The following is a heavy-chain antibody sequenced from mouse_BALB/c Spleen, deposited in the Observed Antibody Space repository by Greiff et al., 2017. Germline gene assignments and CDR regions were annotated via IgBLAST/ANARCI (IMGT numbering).Heavy chain of an antibody. CDR1: GYTFTSYW. V-gene: IGHV1-69*02. CDR2: IDPPDSET. CDR3: ARDYDYDEVDY. Sequence: QVQLQQPGAELVKPGAPVKLSCKASGYTFTSYWMNWVKQRPGRGLEWIGRIDPPDSETHYNQKFKDKATLTVDKSSSTAYIQLSSLTSEDSAVYYCARDYDYDEVDYWGQGTSVTVSS. D-gene: IGHD2-4*01. J-gene: IGHJ4*01.